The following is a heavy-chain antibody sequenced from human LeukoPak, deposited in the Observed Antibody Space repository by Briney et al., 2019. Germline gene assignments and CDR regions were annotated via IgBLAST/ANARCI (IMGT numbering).Heavy chain of an antibody. CDR3: ARADKLWLLLRVGAYYFDY. CDR1: GYTFTNYD. J-gene: IGHJ4*02. V-gene: IGHV1-8*03. Sequence: ASVKVSCKASGYTFTNYDINWVRQATGQGLEWMGWMNPNSGNTGYAQKFQGRVTITRNTSISTAYMELSSLRSEDTAVYYCARADKLWLLLRVGAYYFDYWGQGTLVTVSS. CDR2: MNPNSGNT. D-gene: IGHD3-22*01.